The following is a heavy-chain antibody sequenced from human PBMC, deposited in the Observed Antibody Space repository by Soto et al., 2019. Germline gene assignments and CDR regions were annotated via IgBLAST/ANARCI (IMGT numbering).Heavy chain of an antibody. Sequence: QVQLQESGPGLVKPSETLSLTCTVSGGSIRDYYWGWIRQSPGKGLEWIGYIYYTGTTKYNPSHKSRVTISVDSSKSQFSLKLDSVTAADTAVYYCARLGGYYQAFDSWGQGTLVTVSS. CDR1: GGSIRDYY. CDR2: IYYTGTT. D-gene: IGHD3-22*01. V-gene: IGHV4-59*08. CDR3: ARLGGYYQAFDS. J-gene: IGHJ4*02.